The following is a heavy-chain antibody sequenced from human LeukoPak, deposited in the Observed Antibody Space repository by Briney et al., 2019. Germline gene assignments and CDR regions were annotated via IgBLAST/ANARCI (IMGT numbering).Heavy chain of an antibody. D-gene: IGHD4-23*01. CDR2: IDPSDSYT. CDR3: ARHEFGGNSNTDY. Sequence: GESLKISCKGSGYSFTSYWISWVRQLPGKGLEWMGRIDPSDSYTNYSPSFQGHVTISADKSISTAYLQWSSLKASDTAMYYCARHEFGGNSNTDYWGQGTLVTVSS. J-gene: IGHJ4*02. CDR1: GYSFTSYW. V-gene: IGHV5-10-1*01.